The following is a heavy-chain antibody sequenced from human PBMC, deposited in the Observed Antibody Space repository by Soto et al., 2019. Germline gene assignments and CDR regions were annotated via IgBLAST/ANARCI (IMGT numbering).Heavy chain of an antibody. CDR3: AGARPYWYFHL. D-gene: IGHD1-26*01. CDR2: ISWNSVTI. CDR1: GFTFDDYA. V-gene: IGHV3-9*01. J-gene: IGHJ2*01. Sequence: EVQLVESGGGLVQPGRSLRLSCAASGFTFDDYAMHWVRQAPGKGLEWVSGISWNSVTIGYADSVKGRFTISRDNAKNSLYLQMNSLRAEDRALYYCAGARPYWYFHLWGRGTLVTVSS.